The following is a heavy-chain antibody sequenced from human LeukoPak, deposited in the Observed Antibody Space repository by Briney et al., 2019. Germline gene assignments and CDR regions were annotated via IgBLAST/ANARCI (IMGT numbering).Heavy chain of an antibody. D-gene: IGHD1-26*01. CDR3: AGNILGDGSDY. J-gene: IGHJ4*02. CDR2: INPNSGGT. Sequence: ASVKVSCKASGYTFTGYYMRWVRQAPGQGLEWMGWINPNSGGTNYAQKFQGRVTMTRDTSISTAYMELSRLGSDDTAVYFCAGNILGDGSDYWGQGTLVTVSS. V-gene: IGHV1-2*02. CDR1: GYTFTGYY.